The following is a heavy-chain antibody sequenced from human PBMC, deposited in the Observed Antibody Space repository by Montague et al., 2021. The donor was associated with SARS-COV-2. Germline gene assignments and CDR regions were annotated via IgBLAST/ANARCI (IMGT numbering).Heavy chain of an antibody. D-gene: IGHD2-21*01. CDR1: GGSISSSSYY. Sequence: SETLSLTCTVSGGSISSSSYYWGWIRQPPGKGLEWIGSIYYSGSTYYNPSLKSRVTISVDTSKNQFSLKLSSVTAADTAVYYCARLERGRVVLLCGMDVWGQGTTVTVSS. J-gene: IGHJ6*02. CDR3: ARLERGRVVLLCGMDV. V-gene: IGHV4-39*07. CDR2: IYYSGST.